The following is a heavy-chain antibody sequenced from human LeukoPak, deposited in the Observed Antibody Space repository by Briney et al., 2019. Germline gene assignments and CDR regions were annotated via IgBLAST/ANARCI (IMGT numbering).Heavy chain of an antibody. J-gene: IGHJ4*02. Sequence: GGSLRLPCTASGFTFGDYAMSWFRQAPGKGLEWVSFIRSKAYGGTTEYAASVKGRFTISRDDSKSIAYLQMNSLKTEDTAVYYCTRVGYDFWSGYYQEEFDYWGQGTLVTVSS. V-gene: IGHV3-49*03. CDR3: TRVGYDFWSGYYQEEFDY. D-gene: IGHD3-3*01. CDR1: GFTFGDYA. CDR2: IRSKAYGGTT.